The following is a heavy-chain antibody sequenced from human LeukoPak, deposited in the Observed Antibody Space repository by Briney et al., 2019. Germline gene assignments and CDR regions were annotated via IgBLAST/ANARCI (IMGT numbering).Heavy chain of an antibody. CDR1: GFTFSGHP. CDR3: ARDFDTGWSFDY. CDR2: ITTDETTA. V-gene: IGHV3-64*02. D-gene: IGHD6-19*01. J-gene: IGHJ4*02. Sequence: GGSLRLSCAAAGFTFSGHPMHWVRQAPGKGLEFLSSITTDETTAFYADSVRGRFTISRDNFKHTLYLQMDSLRPEDTAVYYCARDFDTGWSFDYWGQGTLVTVSS.